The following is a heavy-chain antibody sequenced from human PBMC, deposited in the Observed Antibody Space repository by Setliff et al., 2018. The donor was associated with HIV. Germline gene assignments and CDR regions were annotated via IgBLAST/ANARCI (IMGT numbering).Heavy chain of an antibody. Sequence: ASVKVSCKASGYNFTSNGISWVRQAPGQGLEWMGRISASKGNTKYTQVFQGRVTMTTDISTSTAWTSTITAYMELRSLRSDDTAVYYCASCMAGHYSYYMDVWGKGTTVTVSS. J-gene: IGHJ6*03. D-gene: IGHD6-19*01. CDR3: ASCMAGHYSYYMDV. CDR1: GYNFTSNG. CDR2: ISASKGNT. V-gene: IGHV1-18*01.